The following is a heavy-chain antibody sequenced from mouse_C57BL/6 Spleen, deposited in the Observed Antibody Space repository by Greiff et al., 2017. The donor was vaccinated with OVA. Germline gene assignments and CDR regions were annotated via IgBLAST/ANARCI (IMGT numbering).Heavy chain of an antibody. Sequence: EVQLVESGGDLVKPGGSLKLSCAASGFTFSSYGMSWVRQTPDKRLEWVATISSGGSYIYYPDSVKGRFTISRDNAKNTLYLQMSSLKSEDTAMYYCARLRDWYFDVWGTGTTVTVSS. CDR3: ARLRDWYFDV. CDR2: ISSGGSYI. V-gene: IGHV5-6*01. J-gene: IGHJ1*03. D-gene: IGHD1-1*01. CDR1: GFTFSSYG.